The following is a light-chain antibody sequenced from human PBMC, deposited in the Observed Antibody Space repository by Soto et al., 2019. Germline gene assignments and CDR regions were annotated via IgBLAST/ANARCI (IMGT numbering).Light chain of an antibody. J-gene: IGLJ2*01. V-gene: IGLV2-18*02. Sequence: QSALTQPPSVSGSPGQSVTISCTGTSSDVGTYNRVSWYQQHPGTAPKLMIYEVSNRPSGVPDRFSGSKSGNTASLTISGLQAEDEADYYCSSYTTSNTLVFGGGTKLTV. CDR2: EVS. CDR1: SSDVGTYNR. CDR3: SSYTTSNTLV.